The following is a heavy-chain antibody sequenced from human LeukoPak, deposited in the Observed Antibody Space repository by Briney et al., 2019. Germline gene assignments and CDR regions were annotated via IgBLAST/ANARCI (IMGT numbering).Heavy chain of an antibody. CDR3: ARETAAGTVNY. V-gene: IGHV4-38-2*02. CDR1: GYSISSGYY. D-gene: IGHD6-13*01. CDR2: IYHSGST. J-gene: IGHJ4*02. Sequence: PSETLSLTCTVSGYSISSGYYWGWIRQPPGKGLEWIGSIYHSGSTYYNPSLKSRVTISVDTSKNQFSLKLSSVTAADTAVYYCARETAAGTVNYWGQGTLVTVSS.